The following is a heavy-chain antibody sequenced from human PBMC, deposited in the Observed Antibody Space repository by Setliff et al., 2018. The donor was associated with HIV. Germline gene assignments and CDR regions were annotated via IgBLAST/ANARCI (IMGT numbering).Heavy chain of an antibody. J-gene: IGHJ3*01. CDR1: GYIFTNQY. Sequence: ASVKVSCKASGYIFTNQYITWVRQAPGQGLEWMGWISPHNGNTKYREKFQARVTMTADTSTTAAYMELRSLTSDDTAMYYCAKGYTWSVVGALDVWGQGTRFTVSS. V-gene: IGHV1-18*01. CDR3: AKGYTWSVVGALDV. CDR2: ISPHNGNT. D-gene: IGHD1-1*01.